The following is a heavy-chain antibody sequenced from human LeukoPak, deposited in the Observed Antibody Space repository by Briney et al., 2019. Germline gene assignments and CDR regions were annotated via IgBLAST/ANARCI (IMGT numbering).Heavy chain of an antibody. J-gene: IGHJ4*02. Sequence: GGSLRLSCAASGFTFSDYYMSWIRQAPGKGLEWVSYISSSSSYTNYADPVKGRFTISSDNAKNSLYLQMNSLRAEDTAVYYCARERSKQHLDIWGQGTLVTVSS. CDR3: ARERSKQHLDI. CDR2: ISSSSSYT. V-gene: IGHV3-11*06. D-gene: IGHD6-13*01. CDR1: GFTFSDYY.